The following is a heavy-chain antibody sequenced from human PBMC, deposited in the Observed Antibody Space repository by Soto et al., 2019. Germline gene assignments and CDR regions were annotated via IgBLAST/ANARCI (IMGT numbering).Heavy chain of an antibody. CDR3: ATVWQPRPHYYVLDV. V-gene: IGHV1-24*01. CDR2: FDHEDGET. Sequence: ASVKVSGKASGYTLTELSMHWVRQAPGKGLEGMGGFDHEDGETIYAQKFQGRVTMNEDTSTDTAYMELSSLRSEDTAVYYCATVWQPRPHYYVLDVGGQGTTVT. D-gene: IGHD6-13*01. CDR1: GYTLTELS. J-gene: IGHJ6*01.